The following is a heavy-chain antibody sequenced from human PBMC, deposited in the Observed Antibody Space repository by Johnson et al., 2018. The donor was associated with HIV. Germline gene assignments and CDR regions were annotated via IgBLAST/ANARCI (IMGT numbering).Heavy chain of an antibody. CDR3: ARVRWLQFQAFDI. CDR1: GFTFSDHY. D-gene: IGHD5-24*01. V-gene: IGHV3-11*04. J-gene: IGHJ3*02. Sequence: QEQPVESGGGLVKPGGSLRLSCAASGFTFSDHYMSCIRQAPGKGLEWVSYISSSGSIKYYIESLKVRLTSSRDNAKNSWYLQMNSLRDEETAVYYCARVRWLQFQAFDIWGQGTMVTVSS. CDR2: ISSSGSIK.